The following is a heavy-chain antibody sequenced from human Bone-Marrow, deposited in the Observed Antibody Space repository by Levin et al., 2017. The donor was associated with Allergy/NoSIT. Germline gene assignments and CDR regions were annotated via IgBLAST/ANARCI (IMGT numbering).Heavy chain of an antibody. CDR3: VGAKLVVGGGFDS. D-gene: IGHD2-15*01. Sequence: GESLKISCAASGFTFSRYDMHWVRQVRGRGPEWVASIGVTGATYYPDSVMGRFSISRDNAKNSLYLQMNSLRAGDSAVYYCVGAKLVVGGGFDSWGQGTLVTVSS. CDR2: IGVTGAT. CDR1: GFTFSRYD. V-gene: IGHV3-13*04. J-gene: IGHJ4*02.